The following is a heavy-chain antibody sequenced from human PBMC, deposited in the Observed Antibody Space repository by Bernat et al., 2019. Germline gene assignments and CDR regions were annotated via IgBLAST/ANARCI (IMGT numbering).Heavy chain of an antibody. V-gene: IGHV3-15*01. D-gene: IGHD4-17*01. J-gene: IGHJ2*01. CDR1: GFTFSNAW. CDR2: MKSKTDGGTT. Sequence: EVQLVESGGGLVKPGGSLRLSCAASGFTFSNAWMSWVRQAPGKGLEWVGRMKSKTDGGTTDYAAPVKGRFTISRDDSKNTLYLQMNSLKTEDTAVYYCTTVWGYGDCLRRVGWYFDLWGRGTLVTVSS. CDR3: TTVWGYGDCLRRVGWYFDL.